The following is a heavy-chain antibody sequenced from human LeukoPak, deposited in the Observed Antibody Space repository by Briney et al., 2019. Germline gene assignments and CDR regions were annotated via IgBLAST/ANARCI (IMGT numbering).Heavy chain of an antibody. CDR2: ISGSGGST. J-gene: IGHJ4*02. CDR1: GFTFSSYA. D-gene: IGHD6-13*01. V-gene: IGHV3-23*01. Sequence: PGGSLRLSCAASGFTFSSYAMSWVRQAPGKGLEWVSAISGSGGSTYYADSVKGRFTISRDNSKNTLYLQTNSPRAEDTAVYYCAKAGIAAAGTFDYWGQGTLVTVSS. CDR3: AKAGIAAAGTFDY.